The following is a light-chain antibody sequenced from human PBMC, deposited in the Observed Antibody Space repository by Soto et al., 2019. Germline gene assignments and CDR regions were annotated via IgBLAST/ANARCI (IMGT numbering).Light chain of an antibody. Sequence: ETVMTQSPATLSVCPGERATLSCGASQSVSTNLAWYQQKPGQVPRLLIYGASTRASDIPARFSGSGSGTEFTLTISSLQSEDFAVYYCQQYNEWPLTFGGGTKVEIE. V-gene: IGKV3-15*01. J-gene: IGKJ4*01. CDR2: GAS. CDR1: QSVSTN. CDR3: QQYNEWPLT.